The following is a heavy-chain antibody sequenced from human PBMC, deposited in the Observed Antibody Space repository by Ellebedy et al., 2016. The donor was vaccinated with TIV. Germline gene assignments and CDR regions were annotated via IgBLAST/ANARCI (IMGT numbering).Heavy chain of an antibody. CDR2: ISYSGST. J-gene: IGHJ4*02. D-gene: IGHD3-9*01. CDR3: ARGQRRYCDWLPFDY. CDR1: GGPISSYY. V-gene: IGHV4-59*12. Sequence: MPSETLSLTCTVSGGPISSYYWRWIRQPPGKGLEWIGYISYSGSTNYNPALKSRVTISVDTYKNQFSLKLSYVTAADTAVYYCARGQRRYCDWLPFDYWGQGTLVTVSS.